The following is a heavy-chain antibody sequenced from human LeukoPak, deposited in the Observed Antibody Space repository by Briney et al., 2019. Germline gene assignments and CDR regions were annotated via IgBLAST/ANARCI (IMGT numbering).Heavy chain of an antibody. Sequence: GGSLRLSCAASGFTFSNYWMSWVRQAPGKGLEWVANIKQDGSEKYYVDSVKGRFTISRDNANNSLYLQMNSLRAEDTAIYYCARVRAATGYSFDYWGQGTLVTVSS. CDR2: IKQDGSEK. CDR3: ARVRAATGYSFDY. J-gene: IGHJ4*02. V-gene: IGHV3-7*01. D-gene: IGHD3-9*01. CDR1: GFTFSNYW.